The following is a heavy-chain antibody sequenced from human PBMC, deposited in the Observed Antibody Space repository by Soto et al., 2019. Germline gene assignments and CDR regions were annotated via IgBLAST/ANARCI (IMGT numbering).Heavy chain of an antibody. CDR1: GGSISSYY. Sequence: SETLSLTCTVSGGSISSYYWSWIRQTPGKGLEWIGNIYYTGTTNYNPSLKSRVTISVDTSRNQFSLKLSSMTPADTAVYYCARGPNYDFWSGYFRGWGQGALVTVSS. CDR2: IYYTGTT. V-gene: IGHV4-59*01. D-gene: IGHD3-3*01. J-gene: IGHJ4*02. CDR3: ARGPNYDFWSGYFRG.